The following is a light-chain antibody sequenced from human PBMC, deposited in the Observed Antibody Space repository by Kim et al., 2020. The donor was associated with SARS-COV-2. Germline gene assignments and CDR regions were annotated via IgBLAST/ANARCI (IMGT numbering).Light chain of an antibody. CDR3: CSYARGSIYV. V-gene: IGLV2-11*01. CDR2: DVN. J-gene: IGLJ1*01. Sequence: GQSVTITCTGTRSDVVANNYVSWYQHHPGKGPKLMIYDVNKRSSGVPDRFSGSKSANTASLTISGLQAEDEAEYYCCSYARGSIYVFGTGTKVTVL. CDR1: RSDVVANNY.